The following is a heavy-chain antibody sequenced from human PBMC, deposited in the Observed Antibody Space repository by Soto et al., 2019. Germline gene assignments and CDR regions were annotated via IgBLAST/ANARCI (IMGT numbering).Heavy chain of an antibody. CDR3: AKNQGVELVPLATVDWFDP. CDR2: ISVSGFKK. D-gene: IGHD1-26*01. J-gene: IGHJ5*02. V-gene: IGHV3-23*01. CDR1: GFIFENFG. Sequence: GGSLRLSWAASGFIFENFGMSWVRQAPGKGLGWISSISVSGFKKYYADSVKGRFTISRDNSKSTVYLELNNLSAEDTAVYHCAKNQGVELVPLATVDWFDPWGQGSVVTVSS.